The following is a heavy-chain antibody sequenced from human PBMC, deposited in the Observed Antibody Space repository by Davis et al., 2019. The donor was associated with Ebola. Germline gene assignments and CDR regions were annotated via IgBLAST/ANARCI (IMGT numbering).Heavy chain of an antibody. CDR2: ISGSGGGT. Sequence: GGSLRLSCVASGITFGSYGMSWVRQAPGKGLEWVSGISGSGGGTDYADSVKGRFTISRDNSKNTLYLQMNSLRAEDTALYYCAKEEAYCGGDCYGYFDYWGQGTLVTVSS. V-gene: IGHV3-23*01. J-gene: IGHJ4*02. D-gene: IGHD2-21*02. CDR3: AKEEAYCGGDCYGYFDY. CDR1: GITFGSYG.